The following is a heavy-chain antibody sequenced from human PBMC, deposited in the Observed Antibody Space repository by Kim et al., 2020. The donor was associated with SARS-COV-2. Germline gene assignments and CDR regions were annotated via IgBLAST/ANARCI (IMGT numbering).Heavy chain of an antibody. Sequence: SETLSLTCTVSGGSISSYYWSWIRQPPGKGLEWIGYIYYSGSTNYNPSLKSRVTISVDTSKNQFSLKLSSVTAADTAVYYCARVKSGYYHRPPTGWFDPWGQGTLVTVSS. J-gene: IGHJ5*02. D-gene: IGHD3-22*01. CDR3: ARVKSGYYHRPPTGWFDP. V-gene: IGHV4-59*01. CDR1: GGSISSYY. CDR2: IYYSGST.